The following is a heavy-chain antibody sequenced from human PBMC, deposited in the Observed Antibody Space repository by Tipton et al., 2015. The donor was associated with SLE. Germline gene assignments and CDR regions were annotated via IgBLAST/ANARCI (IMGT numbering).Heavy chain of an antibody. V-gene: IGHV3-7*03. CDR1: GFTFSSYW. D-gene: IGHD7-27*01. CDR3: AKGRLNWALFDY. CDR2: IKQDGSEK. Sequence: SLRLSCAASGFTFSSYWMSWVRQAPGKGLEWVANIKQDGSEKYYVDSVKGRFTISRDNAKNSLYLQMNSLRAEDTAVYYCAKGRLNWALFDYWGQGTLVTVSS. J-gene: IGHJ4*02.